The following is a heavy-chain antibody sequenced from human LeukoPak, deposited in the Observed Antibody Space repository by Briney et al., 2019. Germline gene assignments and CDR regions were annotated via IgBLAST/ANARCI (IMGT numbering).Heavy chain of an antibody. J-gene: IGHJ4*02. V-gene: IGHV3-21*01. CDR3: ARVSIAVAGASDY. CDR2: ISSSSSYI. CDR1: GFTLSTYA. Sequence: PGGSLRLSCAASGFTLSTYAINWVRQAPGKGLEWVSSISSSSSYIYYADSLKGRFTISRDNAKNSLYLQMNSLRAEDTAVYYCARVSIAVAGASDYWGQGTLVTVSS. D-gene: IGHD6-19*01.